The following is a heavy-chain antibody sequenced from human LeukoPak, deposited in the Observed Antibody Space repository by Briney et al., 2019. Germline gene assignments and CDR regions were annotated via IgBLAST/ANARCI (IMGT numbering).Heavy chain of an antibody. J-gene: IGHJ4*02. CDR1: GCMFSSYA. Sequence: PGGSLRLSCAASGCMFSSYAMSWVRQAPGQGLEWVSASSAGGDRSYYGDCVKGRFGISRDNFKNTLYLQMNSLTAGGAAVCYCAKRRYCSSISCHDFAHWGQGTLVTVSS. CDR2: SSAGGDRS. V-gene: IGHV3-23*01. CDR3: AKRRYCSSISCHDFAH. D-gene: IGHD2-2*01.